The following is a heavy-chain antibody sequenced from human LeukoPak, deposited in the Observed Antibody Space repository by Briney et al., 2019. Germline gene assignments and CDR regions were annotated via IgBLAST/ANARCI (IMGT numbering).Heavy chain of an antibody. D-gene: IGHD5-18*01. J-gene: IGHJ6*03. CDR1: GFTFSNAW. V-gene: IGHV3-15*01. CDR3: AKDPRIQVWLSYMDV. Sequence: GGSLRLSCAASGFTFSNAWMSWVRQAPGKGLEWVGRIKSKTDGGTTDYAAPVKGRFTISRDDSKNTLYLQMNSLRVADTAIYYCAKDPRIQVWLSYMDVWGKGTTVTISS. CDR2: IKSKTDGGTT.